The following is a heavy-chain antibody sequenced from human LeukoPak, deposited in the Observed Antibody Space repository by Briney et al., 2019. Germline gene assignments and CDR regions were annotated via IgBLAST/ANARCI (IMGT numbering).Heavy chain of an antibody. CDR3: AKDKHYCSSASCYLYYFDY. J-gene: IGHJ4*02. V-gene: IGHV3-23*01. D-gene: IGHD2-2*01. CDR1: AFTFSTYA. CDR2: ISAGGSST. Sequence: PGGSLRLSCAASAFTFSTYAMNWVRQAPGKGLEWVSAISAGGSSTYYPDSVKGRFTISRDNSKNTLSLQVNSLRAEDTAVHYCAKDKHYCSSASCYLYYFDYWGQGTLVTVSS.